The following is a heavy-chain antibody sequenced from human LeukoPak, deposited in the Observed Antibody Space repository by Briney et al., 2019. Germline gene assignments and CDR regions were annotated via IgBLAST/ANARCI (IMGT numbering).Heavy chain of an antibody. D-gene: IGHD3-10*01. V-gene: IGHV3-21*01. CDR2: ISSSSSYI. CDR1: GFTFSSYS. J-gene: IGHJ6*03. Sequence: PGGSLRLSCAASGFTFSSYSMNWVRQAPGKGLEWVSSISSSSSYIYYADSVKGRFTISRDNAKNSLYLQMNSLRAEDTAVYYCAVTGGSGSYYNWVHYYYMDVWGKGTTVTISS. CDR3: AVTGGSGSYYNWVHYYYMDV.